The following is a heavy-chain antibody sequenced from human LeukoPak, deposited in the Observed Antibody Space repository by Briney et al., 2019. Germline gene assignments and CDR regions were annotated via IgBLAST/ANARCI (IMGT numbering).Heavy chain of an antibody. CDR2: ISYDGSNK. CDR1: GFTFSSFG. J-gene: IGHJ4*02. D-gene: IGHD3-22*01. CDR3: ARETNYYDSL. Sequence: GGSLRLSCAASGFTFSSFGMHWVRQAPGKGLEWVAVISYDGSNKYYADSVKGRFTISRDNAKNSLYLQMNSLRAEDTAVYYCARETNYYDSLWGQGTLVTVSS. V-gene: IGHV3-30*03.